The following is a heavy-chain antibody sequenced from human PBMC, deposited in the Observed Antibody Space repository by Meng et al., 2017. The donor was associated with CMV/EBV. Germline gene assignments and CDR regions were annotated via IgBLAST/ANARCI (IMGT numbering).Heavy chain of an antibody. V-gene: IGHV1-18*01. CDR1: GYYFNAFG. J-gene: IGHJ4*02. CDR2: INTANGAP. D-gene: IGHD3-16*01. CDR3: ARRRGVYHFLEGGGDAYFDY. Sequence: ASVKVSCKGSGYYFNAFGISWMRQAPGQGLEWMGWINTANGAPRYAQRFQGRDTMTTDKSTATSYMELRSLTSDDTAVYYCARRRGVYHFLEGGGDAYFDYWGQGTPVTVSS.